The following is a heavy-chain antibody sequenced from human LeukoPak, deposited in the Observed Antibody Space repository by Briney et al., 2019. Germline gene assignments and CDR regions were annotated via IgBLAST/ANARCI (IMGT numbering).Heavy chain of an antibody. CDR1: GYTFTDHY. J-gene: IGHJ4*02. CDR3: ARGSGGRGSDY. V-gene: IGHV1-46*01. Sequence: ASVKVSCKASGYTFTDHYMHWVRQAPGQGLEWMGIINPVGGGTTYAQHFQGRVTITADESTSTAYMELSSLRSEDTAVYYCARGSGGRGSDYWGQGTLVTVSS. CDR2: INPVGGGT. D-gene: IGHD2-15*01.